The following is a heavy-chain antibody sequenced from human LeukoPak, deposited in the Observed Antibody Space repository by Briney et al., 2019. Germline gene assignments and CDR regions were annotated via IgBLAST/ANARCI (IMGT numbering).Heavy chain of an antibody. CDR2: IYYTGST. J-gene: IGHJ3*02. Sequence: PSETLSLTCSVSGDSISSSRYYWGWIRQPPGKGLEWIGSIYYTGSTYYNPSLKSRVTISVDTSKNQFSLKLSSVTAADTALYYCAREGWLHAAFDIWGQGTMVTVSS. V-gene: IGHV4-39*07. CDR3: AREGWLHAAFDI. CDR1: GDSISSSRYY. D-gene: IGHD6-19*01.